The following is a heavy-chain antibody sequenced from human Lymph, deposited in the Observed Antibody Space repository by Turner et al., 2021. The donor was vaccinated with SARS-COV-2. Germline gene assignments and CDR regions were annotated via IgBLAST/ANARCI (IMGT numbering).Heavy chain of an antibody. V-gene: IGHV3-30*04. CDR1: GFTFSTYA. D-gene: IGHD3-10*01. CDR2: ISYDGSNN. J-gene: IGHJ6*02. Sequence: QVQLVEAGGGVVQRGWSLLLICAASGFTFSTYAIYWVRPAPGKGLEWVAVISYDGSNNYYEDSVKGRFTISRDNPKNTLYLQMNILRAEDTAVYYCARYASGGYFYYGMDVWGQGTTVTVSS. CDR3: ARYASGGYFYYGMDV.